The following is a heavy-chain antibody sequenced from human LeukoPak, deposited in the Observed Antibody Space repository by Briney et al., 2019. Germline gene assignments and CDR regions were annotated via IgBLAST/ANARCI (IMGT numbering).Heavy chain of an antibody. Sequence: TSETLSLTCAVSGGSISSGGYSWSWIRQPPGKGLEWIGYIYHSGSTYYNPSLKSRVTISVDRSKNQFSLKLSSVTAADTAVYYCARDPPGRIAVGWGQGTLVTVSS. CDR2: IYHSGST. V-gene: IGHV4-30-2*01. J-gene: IGHJ4*02. D-gene: IGHD6-19*01. CDR3: ARDPPGRIAVG. CDR1: GGSISSGGYS.